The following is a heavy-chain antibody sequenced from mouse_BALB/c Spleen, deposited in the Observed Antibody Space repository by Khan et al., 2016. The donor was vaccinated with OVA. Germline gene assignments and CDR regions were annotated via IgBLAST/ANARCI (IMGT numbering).Heavy chain of an antibody. CDR1: GYTFTDYN. CDR2: IFPNTGGT. D-gene: IGHD1-2*01. V-gene: IGHV1S29*02. CDR3: ARSGYGSFGY. J-gene: IGHJ3*01. Sequence: VQLQQSGPELVKPGASVKISCKASGYTFTDYNMDWVRQSQGESLEWIGYIFPNTGGTGYNQKFKTKATLTVESSSSTAYLELRSLISEVSAVYFCARSGYGSFGYWGQGTLVTVSA.